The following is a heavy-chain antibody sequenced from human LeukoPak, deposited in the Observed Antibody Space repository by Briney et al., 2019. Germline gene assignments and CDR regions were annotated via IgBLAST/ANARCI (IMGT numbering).Heavy chain of an antibody. V-gene: IGHV3-23*01. CDR3: AKALGFHYDILTGYID. CDR1: GFTFNSYD. J-gene: IGHJ4*02. Sequence: PGGSLRLSCAASGFTFNSYDMNWVRQAPGKGLEWVSAISGSGGSTYYADSVKGRFTISRDNSKNTLYLQMNSLRAEDTAVYYCAKALGFHYDILTGYIDWGQGTLVTVSS. D-gene: IGHD3-9*01. CDR2: ISGSGGST.